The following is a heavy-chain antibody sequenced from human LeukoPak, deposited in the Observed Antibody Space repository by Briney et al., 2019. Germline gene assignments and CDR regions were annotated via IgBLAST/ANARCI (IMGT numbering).Heavy chain of an antibody. CDR2: IYPGDSDT. D-gene: IGHD2-2*01. CDR1: GYSFTSYW. Sequence: GESLKISCQGSGYSFTSYWIGWVRQMPGKGLEWMGIIYPGDSDTRYSPSFQGQVTISADKSISTAYLQWSSLKASDTAMYYCARVGYCSSTSCYRVNAFDIWGQGTMVTVSS. J-gene: IGHJ3*02. V-gene: IGHV5-51*01. CDR3: ARVGYCSSTSCYRVNAFDI.